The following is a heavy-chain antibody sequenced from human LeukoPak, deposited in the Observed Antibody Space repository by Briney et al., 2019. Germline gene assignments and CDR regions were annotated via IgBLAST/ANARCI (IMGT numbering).Heavy chain of an antibody. V-gene: IGHV1-2*02. J-gene: IGHJ5*02. CDR3: ARAPGYCSGGSCYRSNWFDP. CDR1: GYTFTGYY. Sequence: GESLKISCKGSGYTFTGYYMHWVRQAPGQGLEWMGWINPNSGGTNYAQKFQGRVTMTRDTSISTAYMELSRLRSDDTAVYYCARAPGYCSGGSCYRSNWFDPWGQGTLVTVSS. CDR2: INPNSGGT. D-gene: IGHD2-15*01.